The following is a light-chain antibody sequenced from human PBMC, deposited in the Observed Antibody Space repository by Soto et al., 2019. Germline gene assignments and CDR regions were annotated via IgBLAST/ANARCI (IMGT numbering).Light chain of an antibody. CDR2: GNS. CDR1: SSNIGAGYD. Sequence: QSVLTQLPSVSGAPGQRVTISCTGSSSNIGAGYDVHWYQQLPGRAPKLLIYGNSNRPSGVPDRFSGSKSGTSASLAITGLQAEDEADYYCQSYDSSLSGSKFGAGTKLTVL. J-gene: IGLJ2*01. V-gene: IGLV1-40*01. CDR3: QSYDSSLSGSK.